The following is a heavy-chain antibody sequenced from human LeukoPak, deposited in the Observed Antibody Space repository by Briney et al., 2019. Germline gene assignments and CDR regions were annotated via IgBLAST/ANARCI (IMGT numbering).Heavy chain of an antibody. V-gene: IGHV3-30-3*01. CDR3: ARVSPVLGGY. Sequence: GGSLRLSCTASGFTFSSYAMHWVRQAPGKGLEWVAVISYDGSNKYYADSVKGRFTISRDNSKNTLYLQMNSLRAEDTAVYYCARVSPVLGGYWGQGTLVTVSS. CDR2: ISYDGSNK. J-gene: IGHJ4*02. D-gene: IGHD3-16*01. CDR1: GFTFSSYA.